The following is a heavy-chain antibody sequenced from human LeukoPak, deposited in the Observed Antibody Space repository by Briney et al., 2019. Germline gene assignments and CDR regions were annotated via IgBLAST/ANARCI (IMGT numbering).Heavy chain of an antibody. Sequence: SETLSLTCTVSGGSISSSSYYWGWIRQPPGKGLEWTGSIYYSGSTYYNPSLKSRVTISVDTSKNQFSLKLSSVTAADTAVYYCARSRVGICFGELFQPADYWGQGTLVTVSS. V-gene: IGHV4-39*01. CDR2: IYYSGST. CDR3: ARSRVGICFGELFQPADY. D-gene: IGHD3-10*01. CDR1: GGSISSSSYY. J-gene: IGHJ4*02.